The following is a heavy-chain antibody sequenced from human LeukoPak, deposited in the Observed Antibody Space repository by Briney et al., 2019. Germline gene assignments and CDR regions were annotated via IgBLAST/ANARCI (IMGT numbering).Heavy chain of an antibody. J-gene: IGHJ4*02. CDR3: ARAPNSSGWFLY. V-gene: IGHV1-46*01. Sequence: GGSLRLSCAASGFTFSSYAMYWVRQAPGQGLEWMGIINPSGGSTSYAQKFQGRVTMTRDMSTSTVYMELSSLRSEDTAVYYCARAPNSSGWFLYWGQGTLVTVSS. CDR2: INPSGGST. D-gene: IGHD6-19*01. CDR1: GFTFSSYA.